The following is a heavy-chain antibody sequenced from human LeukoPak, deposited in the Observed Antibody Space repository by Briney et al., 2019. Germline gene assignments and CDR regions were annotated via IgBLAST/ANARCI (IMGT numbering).Heavy chain of an antibody. J-gene: IGHJ4*02. V-gene: IGHV1-18*04. CDR1: GYTLTSYG. CDR2: TIAYNGDT. CDR3: ARDQGFGYYDYVWGSYRLYYFDY. D-gene: IGHD3-16*02. Sequence: ASVKVSSKPSGYTLTSYGTSWVRPAPGQGVGWMGWTIAYNGDTNSAQKLQGRVTMTTDTSTSTAYMELRSLRSDDTAVYYCARDQGFGYYDYVWGSYRLYYFDYWGQGTMVTVSS.